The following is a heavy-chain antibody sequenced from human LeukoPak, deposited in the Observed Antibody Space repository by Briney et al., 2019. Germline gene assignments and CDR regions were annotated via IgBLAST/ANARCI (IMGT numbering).Heavy chain of an antibody. CDR2: VYYSGST. D-gene: IGHD2-15*01. CDR1: GXSFSSYY. J-gene: IGHJ3*02. CDR3: ARDVSGGRWGAFDI. Sequence: SETLSLTCTVSGXSFSSYYWSWLRQTPGKGLEWIGYVYYSGSTNYNPSLKSRVTISVDTSKNQFSLILSSVTAADTAVYYCARDVSGGRWGAFDIWSQGTMVTVSS. V-gene: IGHV4-59*01.